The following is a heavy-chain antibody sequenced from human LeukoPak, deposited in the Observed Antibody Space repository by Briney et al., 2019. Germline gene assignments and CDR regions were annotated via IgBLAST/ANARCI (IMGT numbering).Heavy chain of an antibody. D-gene: IGHD2-8*01. Sequence: PSETLSLTCTVSGGSISSSDYYWGWIRQPPGKGLEWIGSLDCYGNTYYNPSLKSRITISVDTSKNQFSLELSSVTAADTAVYYCARREGRQWFHFDSWGQGTLVTVSS. CDR3: ARREGRQWFHFDS. J-gene: IGHJ4*02. CDR2: LDCYGNT. CDR1: GGSISSSDYY. V-gene: IGHV4-39*01.